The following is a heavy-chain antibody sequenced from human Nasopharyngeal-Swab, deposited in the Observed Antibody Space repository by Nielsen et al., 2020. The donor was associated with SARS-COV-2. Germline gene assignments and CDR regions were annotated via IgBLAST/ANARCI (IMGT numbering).Heavy chain of an antibody. V-gene: IGHV3-21*01. CDR3: ARDSSSSGWSGAY. CDR1: GFTFSSYS. J-gene: IGHJ4*02. CDR2: ISDSSSFI. D-gene: IGHD6-19*01. Sequence: GESLKISCAASGFTFSSYSMNWVRQAPGTGLEWVSSISDSSSFIYYADSVKGRFTISRDNSKNTLYLQMNSLRAEDTAVYYCARDSSSSGWSGAYWGQGTLVTVSS.